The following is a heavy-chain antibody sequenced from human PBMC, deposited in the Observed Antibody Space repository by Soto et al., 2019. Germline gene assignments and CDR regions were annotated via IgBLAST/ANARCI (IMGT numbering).Heavy chain of an antibody. D-gene: IGHD3-22*01. Sequence: GGSLRLSCAASGFTFSDYYMSWIRQAPGKGLEWVSYISSSGSTIYYADSVKGRFTIFRDNAKNSLYLQMNSLRAEDTAVYYCARVPYYYDSSGYYYYFDYWGQGTLVTVSS. CDR3: ARVPYYYDSSGYYYYFDY. CDR1: GFTFSDYY. V-gene: IGHV3-11*01. J-gene: IGHJ4*02. CDR2: ISSSGSTI.